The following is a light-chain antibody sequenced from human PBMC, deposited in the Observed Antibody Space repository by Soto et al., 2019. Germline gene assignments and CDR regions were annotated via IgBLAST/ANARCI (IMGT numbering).Light chain of an antibody. CDR1: QSIGNH. CDR3: QQSYSSWT. CDR2: AAS. Sequence: EIQMTQSPSSLSASVGDRVTITCRASQSIGNHLNWYRQKPGKPPDLLIYAASSLHSGVPSRFSGSGSGTDFTLTISSLKPEDFATFYCQQSYSSWTFGQGTKVDIK. J-gene: IGKJ1*01. V-gene: IGKV1-39*01.